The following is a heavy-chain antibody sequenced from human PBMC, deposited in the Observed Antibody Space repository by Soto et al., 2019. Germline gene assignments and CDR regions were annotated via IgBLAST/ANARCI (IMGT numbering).Heavy chain of an antibody. CDR3: VSDRGYGHASVPYS. CDR1: GFTFTSYG. J-gene: IGHJ4*02. Sequence: QAHLVESGGGVVQPGRSLRLSCAASGFTFTSYGMHWVRQAPGTRLEWVAVTSYDGGLQHYADSVKGRFTISRNNSKNRVLLQMNSLRAEDTAVYYCVSDRGYGHASVPYSWGQGTLVSVSS. V-gene: IGHV3-30*13. D-gene: IGHD5-18*01. CDR2: TSYDGGLQ.